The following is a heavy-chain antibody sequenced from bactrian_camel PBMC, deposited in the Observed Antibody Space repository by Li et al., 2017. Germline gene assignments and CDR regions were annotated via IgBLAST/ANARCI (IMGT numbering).Heavy chain of an antibody. D-gene: IGHD3*01. V-gene: IGHV3S53*01. J-gene: IGHJ4*01. CDR3: AAEDQAPWDMGWICNYNS. Sequence: VQLVESGGASVQAGGSLTLSCAVSESTYRSICMAWFRQAPGSQRETVATVDSNGVTKVAGSVKGRFTLSKDNAKNTLYLRMDNLKPEDTALYTCAAEDQAPWDMGWICNYNSWGQGTQVTVS. CDR1: ESTYRSIC. CDR2: VDSNGVT.